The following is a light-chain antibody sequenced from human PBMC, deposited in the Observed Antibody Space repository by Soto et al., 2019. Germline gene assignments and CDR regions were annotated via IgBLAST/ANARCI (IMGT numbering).Light chain of an antibody. CDR2: DVN. V-gene: IGLV2-11*01. Sequence: QSALTQPRSVSGSPGQSVTISCTGTSSDVGGYNYVSWYQQYPGKAPKFMIYDVNKRPSGVPDRFSGSKSGNTASLPISGLQAEDEADYYCCSYTGSYTWVFGGGTKLTVL. CDR3: CSYTGSYTWV. J-gene: IGLJ3*02. CDR1: SSDVGGYNY.